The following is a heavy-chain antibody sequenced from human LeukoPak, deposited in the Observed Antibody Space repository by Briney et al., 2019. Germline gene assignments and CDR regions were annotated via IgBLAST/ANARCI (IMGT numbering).Heavy chain of an antibody. CDR3: AKEGSSGWYHDY. CDR1: GFTFSNYA. D-gene: IGHD6-19*01. J-gene: IGHJ4*02. CDR2: ITYDGNNK. Sequence: GGSLRLSCAASGFTFSNYAMHWARQAPGKGLEWVAVITYDGNNKYYADSVKGRFTISRDNSKDTLYVQMNSLRTEDTAVYYCAKEGSSGWYHDYWGQGTLVTVSS. V-gene: IGHV3-30-3*01.